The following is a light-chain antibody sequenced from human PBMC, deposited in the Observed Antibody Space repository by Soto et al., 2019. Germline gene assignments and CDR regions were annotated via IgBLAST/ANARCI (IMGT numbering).Light chain of an antibody. CDR2: GAS. V-gene: IGKV3-20*01. CDR1: QSVSSSY. CDR3: QQYGSSPLFT. J-gene: IGKJ3*01. Sequence: EIVLTQSPGTLSLSPGERATLSCRASQSVSSSYLAWYQQKPGQAPRLLIYGASSRATGIPDRFSGSGSGKDFTLTISRLEPEDFAVYYCQQYGSSPLFTFGPGTKGDIK.